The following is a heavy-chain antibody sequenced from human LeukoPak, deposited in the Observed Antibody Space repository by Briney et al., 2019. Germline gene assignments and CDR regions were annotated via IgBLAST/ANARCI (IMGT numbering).Heavy chain of an antibody. Sequence: GESLKISCKGSGYSFTSYWIGWVRQMPGKGLEWMGIIYPGDSDTRYSPSFQGQVTISADKSISTAYLQWSSLKASDTAMYYCARREYCGGDCPHRGFDIWGQGTMVTVSS. D-gene: IGHD2-21*02. CDR1: GYSFTSYW. J-gene: IGHJ3*02. V-gene: IGHV5-51*01. CDR2: IYPGDSDT. CDR3: ARREYCGGDCPHRGFDI.